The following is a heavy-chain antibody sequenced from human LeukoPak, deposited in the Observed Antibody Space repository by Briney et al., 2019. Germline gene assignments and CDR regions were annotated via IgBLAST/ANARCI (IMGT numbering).Heavy chain of an antibody. V-gene: IGHV3-74*01. D-gene: IGHD2-8*02. CDR1: GFNFSSYW. J-gene: IGHJ4*02. CDR3: ARTNLVAEPFDY. Sequence: AGGSLRLSCAASGFNFSSYWMHWVRQAPGNGLVWVSRINSDGSSTSYADSVKGRFTISRDNAKNTLYLQMNSLRAEDTAVYYCARTNLVAEPFDYWGQGTLVTVSS. CDR2: INSDGSST.